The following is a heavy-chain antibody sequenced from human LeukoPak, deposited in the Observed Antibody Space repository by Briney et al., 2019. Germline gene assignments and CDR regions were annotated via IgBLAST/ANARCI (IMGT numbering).Heavy chain of an antibody. CDR1: GYTFTSYY. Sequence: ASVKVSCKASGYTFTSYYMHWVRQAPGQGLEWMGIINPSGGSTSYAQKFQGRVTMTRDTSTSTVYMELSSLRSEDTAGYYCGRNYLFLGWWEGYYYYMDVWGKGTPVTVSS. CDR2: INPSGGST. V-gene: IGHV1-46*01. J-gene: IGHJ6*03. CDR3: GRNYLFLGWWEGYYYYMDV. D-gene: IGHD3-3*01.